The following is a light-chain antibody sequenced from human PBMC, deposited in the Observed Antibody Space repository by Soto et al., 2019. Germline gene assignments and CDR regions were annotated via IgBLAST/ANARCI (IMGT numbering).Light chain of an antibody. V-gene: IGKV3-20*01. CDR1: QSVSSSY. CDR2: GAS. Sequence: EIVLTQSPDTLSLSPGERATLSCRASQSVSSSYLAWYQQKPGQAPRLLIYGASSRATGIPDRFSGSGSGTDFTLTISRLEPEDLAVYFCQQYDTSPPSTFGQGTRLDIK. CDR3: QQYDTSPPST. J-gene: IGKJ5*01.